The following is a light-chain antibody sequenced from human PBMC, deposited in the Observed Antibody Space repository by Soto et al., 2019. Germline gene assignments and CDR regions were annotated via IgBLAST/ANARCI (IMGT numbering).Light chain of an antibody. Sequence: QSALTQPPSASGSPGQSVTISCTGTSSDVGGYDYVSWYQQHPGKAPKLMIYEVSKRPSGVPDRFSGSKSGNTASLTVSGLQSEDEADYYCSSYAGSNILVFGGGTQLT. V-gene: IGLV2-8*01. CDR3: SSYAGSNILV. J-gene: IGLJ2*01. CDR2: EVS. CDR1: SSDVGGYDY.